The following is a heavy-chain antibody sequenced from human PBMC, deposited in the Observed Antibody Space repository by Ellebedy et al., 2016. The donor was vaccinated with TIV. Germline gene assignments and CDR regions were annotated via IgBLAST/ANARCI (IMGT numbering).Heavy chain of an antibody. J-gene: IGHJ4*02. V-gene: IGHV3-9*01. CDR2: ISWNSGTT. D-gene: IGHD6-6*01. CDR1: GFTFDDYA. CDR3: ARDLRITARDYYLNY. Sequence: SLKISXAASGFTFDDYAMDWVRQAPGKGSEWVSGISWNSGTTDYADFVKGRFTISRDNAKNSLYLQMNRLRADDTAFYYCARDLRITARDYYLNYWGQGTLVTVSS.